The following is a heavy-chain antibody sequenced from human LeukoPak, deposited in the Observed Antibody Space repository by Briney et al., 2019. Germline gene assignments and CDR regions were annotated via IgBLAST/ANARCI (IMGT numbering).Heavy chain of an antibody. D-gene: IGHD3-22*01. CDR3: AIGSPMTRRFFDY. CDR2: IYSGGSS. J-gene: IGHJ4*02. CDR1: GFTVSSNY. Sequence: GGSLRLSCAASGFTVSSNYMSWVRRAPGKGLEWVSGIYSGGSSDYADSVKGRFTISRDNSKNTLYLQMNSLRAEDTAVYYCAIGSPMTRRFFDYWGQGTLATVSS. V-gene: IGHV3-66*01.